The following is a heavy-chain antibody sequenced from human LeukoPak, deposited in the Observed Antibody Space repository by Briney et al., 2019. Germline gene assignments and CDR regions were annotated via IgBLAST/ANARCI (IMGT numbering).Heavy chain of an antibody. J-gene: IGHJ6*04. CDR2: ISSSGSTI. Sequence: PGGSLRLSCVASGFAFRNYWMYWVRQGPGKGLEWVSYISSSGSTIYYADSVKGRFTISRDNAKNSLYLQMNSLRAEDTAVYYCAELGITMIGGVWGKGTTVTISS. CDR1: GFAFRNYW. CDR3: AELGITMIGGV. V-gene: IGHV3-48*04. D-gene: IGHD3-10*02.